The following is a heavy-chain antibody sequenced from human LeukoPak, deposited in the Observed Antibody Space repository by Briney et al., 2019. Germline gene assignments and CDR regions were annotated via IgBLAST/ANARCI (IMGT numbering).Heavy chain of an antibody. J-gene: IGHJ4*02. CDR1: GFTFSSYG. CDR3: ASPGSGYYNSGWDY. CDR2: IRYDGSNK. D-gene: IGHD3-3*01. Sequence: PGGSLRLSCAASGFTFSSYGMHWVRQAPGKGLEWVAFIRYDGSNKYYADSVKGRFTISRDNSKNTLYLQMNSLRAEDTAVYYCASPGSGYYNSGWDYWGQGTLVTVSS. V-gene: IGHV3-30*02.